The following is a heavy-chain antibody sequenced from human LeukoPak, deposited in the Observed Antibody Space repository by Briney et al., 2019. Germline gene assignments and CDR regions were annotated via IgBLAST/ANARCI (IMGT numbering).Heavy chain of an antibody. D-gene: IGHD3-10*01. Sequence: GGSLRLSCAASGFTFSSYGMHWVRQAPGKGLGWVSFIRYVGSNKYSADSVKGRFTISRDNSQNTLYLQMNRLRAENTAVYYCAKDSAHVLLWFGECDYWGQGTLVTDSS. CDR3: AKDSAHVLLWFGECDY. CDR1: GFTFSSYG. J-gene: IGHJ4*02. CDR2: IRYVGSNK. V-gene: IGHV3-30*02.